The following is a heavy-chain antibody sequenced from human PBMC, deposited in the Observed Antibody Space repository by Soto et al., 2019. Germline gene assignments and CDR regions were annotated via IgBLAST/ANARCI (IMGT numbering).Heavy chain of an antibody. J-gene: IGHJ4*02. CDR3: AKDSLDCSSTSCYFLVVGY. D-gene: IGHD2-2*01. CDR2: ISGSGGST. Sequence: GCLRLSCAASGFTFSSYAMSWVRQAPGKGLEWVSAISGSGGSTYYADSVKGRFTISRDNSKNTLYLQMNSLRAEDTAVYYCAKDSLDCSSTSCYFLVVGYWGQGTLVTVSS. V-gene: IGHV3-23*01. CDR1: GFTFSSYA.